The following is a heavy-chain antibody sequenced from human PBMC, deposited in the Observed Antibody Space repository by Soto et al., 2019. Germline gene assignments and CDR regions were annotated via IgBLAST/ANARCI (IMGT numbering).Heavy chain of an antibody. J-gene: IGHJ6*02. V-gene: IGHV3-30*18. Sequence: AGGSLRLSCAASGFTFSSYGMHWVRQAPGKGLEWVAVISYDGSNKYYADSVKGRFTISRDNSKNTLYLQMNSLRAEDTAVYYCAKVWSIAVDYYYYGMDVWGQGTTVTVSS. CDR3: AKVWSIAVDYYYYGMDV. CDR2: ISYDGSNK. D-gene: IGHD6-6*01. CDR1: GFTFSSYG.